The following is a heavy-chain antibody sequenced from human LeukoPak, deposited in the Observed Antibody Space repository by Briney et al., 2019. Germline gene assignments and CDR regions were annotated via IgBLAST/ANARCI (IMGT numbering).Heavy chain of an antibody. CDR2: ISGSGGST. CDR3: AKVDTGSGYYYYYFDY. D-gene: IGHD3-22*01. Sequence: GGSLRLSCAASGFTFSSYAMSWVRQAPGRGLEWVSAISGSGGSTYYADSVKGRFTISRDNSKNTLYLQMNSLRAEDTAVYYCAKVDTGSGYYYYYFDYWGQGTLVTVSS. CDR1: GFTFSSYA. J-gene: IGHJ4*02. V-gene: IGHV3-23*01.